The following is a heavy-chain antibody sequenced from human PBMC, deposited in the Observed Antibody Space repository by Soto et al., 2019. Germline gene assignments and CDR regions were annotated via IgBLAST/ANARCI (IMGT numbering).Heavy chain of an antibody. J-gene: IGHJ4*02. CDR1: GGSISSGGYY. V-gene: IGHV4-31*03. CDR2: IYYSGST. CDR3: ARSPEATVTAFDY. Sequence: QVQLQESGPGLVKPSQTLSLTCTVSGGSISSGGYYWSWIRQHPGKGLEWIGYIYYSGSTYYNPSLQSRVTISVDTSKTQFSLKLSSVTAADTAVYYCARSPEATVTAFDYWGQGTLVTVSS. D-gene: IGHD4-17*01.